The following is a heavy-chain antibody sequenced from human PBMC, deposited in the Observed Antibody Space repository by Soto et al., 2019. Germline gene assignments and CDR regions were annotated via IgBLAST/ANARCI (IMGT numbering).Heavy chain of an antibody. CDR2: ISAYNGNT. D-gene: IGHD3-22*01. CDR3: ARVKGSGYHNWFDP. CDR1: GYTFTSYY. Sequence: ASVKVSCKASGYTFTSYYMHWVRQAPGQGLEWVGWISAYNGNTNYAQKLQGRVTMTTDTSTSTAYMELRSLRSDDTAVYYCARVKGSGYHNWFDPWGQGTLVTVSS. J-gene: IGHJ5*02. V-gene: IGHV1-18*04.